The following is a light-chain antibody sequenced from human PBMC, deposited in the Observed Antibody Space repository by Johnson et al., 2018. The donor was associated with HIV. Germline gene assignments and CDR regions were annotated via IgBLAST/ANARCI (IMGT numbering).Light chain of an antibody. CDR3: GAWGSSLGAHFV. CDR1: TSNIGNNY. Sequence: QSILTQPPSVSAAPGQKVTISCSGSTSNIGNNYVSWYQQLPGTAPKLLIYEKNKRPSGIPDRFSASKSGTSATLVITGLQTGDEADYYCGAWGSSLGAHFVFGTGTKVTVL. J-gene: IGLJ1*01. V-gene: IGLV1-51*02. CDR2: EKN.